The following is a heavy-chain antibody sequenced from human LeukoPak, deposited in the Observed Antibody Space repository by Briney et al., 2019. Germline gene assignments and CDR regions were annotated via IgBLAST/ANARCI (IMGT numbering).Heavy chain of an antibody. V-gene: IGHV3-21*01. CDR2: ISRSGSYI. Sequence: GGSLRLTCAASGFSFSSYSMHWVRQAPGKGLEWVSSISRSGSYIYYADSVKARFTISRDNAKNSLYLQMNSLRAEDTAVYYCARDPRDHPDFGHGGQGTLVTVSS. J-gene: IGHJ4*02. CDR3: ARDPRDHPDFGH. CDR1: GFSFSSYS. D-gene: IGHD1-14*01.